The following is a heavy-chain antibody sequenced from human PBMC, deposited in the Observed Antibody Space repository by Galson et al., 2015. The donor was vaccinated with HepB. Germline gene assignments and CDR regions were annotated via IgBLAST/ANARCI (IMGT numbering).Heavy chain of an antibody. CDR2: ISYDGSNK. J-gene: IGHJ3*02. D-gene: IGHD3-22*01. V-gene: IGHV3-30-3*01. Sequence: SLRLSCAASGFTFSSYAMHWVRQAPGKGLEWVAVISYDGSNKYYADSVKGRFTISRDNSKNTLYLQMNSLRAEDTAVYYCARGGYYDSSGYYLGAFDIGGQGTMVTVSS. CDR1: GFTFSSYA. CDR3: ARGGYYDSSGYYLGAFDI.